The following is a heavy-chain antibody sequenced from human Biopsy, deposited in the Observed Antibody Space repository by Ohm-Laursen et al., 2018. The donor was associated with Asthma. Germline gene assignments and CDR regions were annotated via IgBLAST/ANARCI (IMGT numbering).Heavy chain of an antibody. J-gene: IGHJ4*02. Sequence: TLSLTWAVSGDSIDSDDYSWTWIRQSPGVGLEWIGYIYRNGDTYYNPTLKNRVTISIDRSKNQFSLRLRSVTAADTAVYYCARGWNCGGDCYSLDSWGQGTLVTVSS. D-gene: IGHD2-21*02. V-gene: IGHV4-30-2*06. CDR1: GDSIDSDDYS. CDR3: ARGWNCGGDCYSLDS. CDR2: IYRNGDT.